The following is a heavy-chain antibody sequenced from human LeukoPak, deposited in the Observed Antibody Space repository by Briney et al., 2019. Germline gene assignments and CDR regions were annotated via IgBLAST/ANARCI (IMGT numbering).Heavy chain of an antibody. CDR3: ARAATITVRPGGYYHYYMDV. J-gene: IGHJ6*03. V-gene: IGHV3-7*01. D-gene: IGHD6-6*01. CDR1: GFTFSSYW. Sequence: GGSLRLSCAASGFTFSSYWMHWVRQAPGKGLEWVANIKQDGSEKYYVDSVKGRFTITRDNAKNSQYLQMNSLRAEDTAVYYCARAATITVRPGGYYHYYMDVWGKGTTVTVSS. CDR2: IKQDGSEK.